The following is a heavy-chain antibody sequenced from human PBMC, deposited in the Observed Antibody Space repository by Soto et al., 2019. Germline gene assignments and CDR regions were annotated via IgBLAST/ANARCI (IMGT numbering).Heavy chain of an antibody. CDR2: ISSSGSTI. V-gene: IGHV3-11*01. CDR3: ARCQRRVGGVIIPTASSYCGVGV. CDR1: GFTFSDYY. D-gene: IGHD3-10*01. J-gene: IGHJ6*02. Sequence: GGSLRLSCAASGFTFSDYYMSWIRQAPGKGLEWVSYISSSGSTIYYADSVKGRFTISRDNAKNSLYLQMNSLRAEDMAVFYWARCQRRVGGVIIPTASSYCGVGVGGQGPSVPVSS.